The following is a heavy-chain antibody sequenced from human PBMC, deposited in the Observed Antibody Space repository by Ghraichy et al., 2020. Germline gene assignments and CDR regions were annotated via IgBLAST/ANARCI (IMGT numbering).Heavy chain of an antibody. CDR1: GFTFSSYW. CDR3: ARDPVDYYDSSGAYDY. Sequence: GESLNISCAASGFTFSSYWMSWVRQAPGKGLEWVANIKQDGSEKYYVDSVKGRFTISRDNAKNSLYLQMNSLRAEDTAVYYCARDPVDYYDSSGAYDYWDQGTLVTVSS. CDR2: IKQDGSEK. V-gene: IGHV3-7*01. D-gene: IGHD3-22*01. J-gene: IGHJ4*02.